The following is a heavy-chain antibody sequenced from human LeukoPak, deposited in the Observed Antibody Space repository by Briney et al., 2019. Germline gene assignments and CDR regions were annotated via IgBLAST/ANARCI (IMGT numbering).Heavy chain of an antibody. CDR3: ASPYCSSTSCSTLHDF. CDR1: GFTFSSYG. D-gene: IGHD2-2*01. CDR2: IRYDGSNK. V-gene: IGHV3-30*02. J-gene: IGHJ4*02. Sequence: PGGSLRLSCAASGFTFSSYGMHWVRQAPGKGLEWVAFIRYDGSNKYYADSVKGRFTISRDNAKSSLYLQMNSLRAEDTAVYYCASPYCSSTSCSTLHDFWGQGTLVTVSS.